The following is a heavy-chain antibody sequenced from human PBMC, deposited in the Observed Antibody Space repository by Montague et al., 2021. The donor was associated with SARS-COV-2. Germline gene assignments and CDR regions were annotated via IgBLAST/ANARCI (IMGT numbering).Heavy chain of an antibody. CDR1: GFSLSTSGMC. CDR3: ARMVTIFSLGGYYYYYGMDV. J-gene: IGHJ6*02. CDR2: IDWDDDK. V-gene: IGHV2-70*01. Sequence: VKPTQTLTLTCTFSGFSLSTSGMCVSWIRQPPGKALEWLALIDWDDDKYYSTSLKTRLTISKDTSKNQVVLTMTNMDPVDTATYYCARMVTIFSLGGYYYYYGMDVWGQGTTATVSS. D-gene: IGHD3-9*01.